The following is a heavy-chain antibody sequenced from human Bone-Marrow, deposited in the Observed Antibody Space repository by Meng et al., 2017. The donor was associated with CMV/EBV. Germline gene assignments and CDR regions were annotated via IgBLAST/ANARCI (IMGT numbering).Heavy chain of an antibody. Sequence: GGSLRLSCAASGFTFSSYSMNWVRQAPGKGLEWVSSISSSSSYIYYADSVKGRFTISRDNAKNSLYLQMNSLRAEDTAVYYCAREGGGYYGRYGMDVWGQGTTVTVSS. D-gene: IGHD1-26*01. CDR3: AREGGGYYGRYGMDV. V-gene: IGHV3-21*01. J-gene: IGHJ6*02. CDR2: ISSSSSYI. CDR1: GFTFSSYS.